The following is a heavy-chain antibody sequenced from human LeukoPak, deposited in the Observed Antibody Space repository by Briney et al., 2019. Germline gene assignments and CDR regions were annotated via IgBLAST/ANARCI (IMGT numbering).Heavy chain of an antibody. J-gene: IGHJ4*02. CDR3: ARDIYYYGSGSYYNVPGY. Sequence: ASVKVSCKASGYTFTSYYMHWVRQAPGQGLEWMGWISAYNGNTNYAQKLQGRVTMTTDTSTSTAYMELRSLRSDDTAVYYCARDIYYYGSGSYYNVPGYWGQGTLVTVSS. V-gene: IGHV1-18*04. D-gene: IGHD3-10*01. CDR1: GYTFTSYY. CDR2: ISAYNGNT.